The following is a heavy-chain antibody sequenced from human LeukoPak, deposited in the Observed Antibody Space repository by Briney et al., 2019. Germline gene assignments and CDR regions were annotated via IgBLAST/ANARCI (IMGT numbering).Heavy chain of an antibody. V-gene: IGHV4-59*01. CDR2: IHYSGST. CDR3: ARLVDCSGGSCYYVFDI. D-gene: IGHD2-15*01. CDR1: GGSISSYY. Sequence: SETLSLTCTVSGGSISSYYWSWIRQPPGKGLEWIGYIHYSGSTNYNPSLKSRVTISVDTSKNQFSLKLSSVTAADTAVYYCARLVDCSGGSCYYVFDIWGHGTMVTVSS. J-gene: IGHJ3*02.